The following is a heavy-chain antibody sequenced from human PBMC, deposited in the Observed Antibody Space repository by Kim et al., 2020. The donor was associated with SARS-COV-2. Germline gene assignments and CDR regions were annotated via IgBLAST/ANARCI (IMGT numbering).Heavy chain of an antibody. J-gene: IGHJ4*02. V-gene: IGHV4-39*01. CDR3: ARRRPAANPHYFDY. CDR1: GGSFSCGDCF. D-gene: IGHD6-25*01. Sequence: TLSLTCTVSGGSFSCGDCFWAWIRQPPGKGLEWIGTIFYSGNTYHNPSLKSRIAIPVDTSKKQFSLWLSSVTAADTAIYYCARRRPAANPHYFDYWGQG. CDR2: IFYSGNT.